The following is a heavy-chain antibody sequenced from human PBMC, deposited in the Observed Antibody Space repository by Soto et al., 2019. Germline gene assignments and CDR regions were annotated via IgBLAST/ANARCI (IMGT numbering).Heavy chain of an antibody. J-gene: IGHJ5*02. V-gene: IGHV4-30-2*01. Sequence: SETLSLTCAVSGGSISSGGYSWSWIRQPPGKGLEWIGYIYHSGSTYYNPSLKSRVTISVDRSKNQFSLKLSSVTAADTAVYYCARDDYYDSRGFDPWGQGTLVT. D-gene: IGHD3-22*01. CDR1: GGSISSGGYS. CDR3: ARDDYYDSRGFDP. CDR2: IYHSGST.